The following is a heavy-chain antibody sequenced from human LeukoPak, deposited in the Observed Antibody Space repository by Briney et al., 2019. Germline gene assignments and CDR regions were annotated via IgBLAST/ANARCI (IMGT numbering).Heavy chain of an antibody. V-gene: IGHV3-30*02. D-gene: IGHD5-18*01. CDR2: IRYDGSNK. CDR1: GFTFSSYW. Sequence: GGSLRLSCAASGFTFSSYWMSWLRQAPGKGLEWVAFIRYDGSNKYYADSVKGRFTISRDNSKNTLYLQMNSLRAEDTAVYYCAKSGGYSYETFDYWGQGTLVTVSS. J-gene: IGHJ4*02. CDR3: AKSGGYSYETFDY.